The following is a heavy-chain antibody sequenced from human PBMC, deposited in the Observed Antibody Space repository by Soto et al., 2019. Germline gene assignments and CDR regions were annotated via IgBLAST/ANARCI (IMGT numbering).Heavy chain of an antibody. CDR3: ARLVFHFLRGRSDDCTFDRLDV. D-gene: IGHD2-21*02. CDR2: IYYAGST. J-gene: IGHJ6*02. V-gene: IGHV4-39*01. Sequence: SETLSLTCTVSGGSISSTDHYWGWIRQPPGKGLEWLGSIYYAGSTFHNPSLKRRATISVDTSRNQFSLRLSSVTASDTAVYYGARLVFHFLRGRSDDCTFDRLDVGGQGSTGTVSS. CDR1: GGSISSTDHY.